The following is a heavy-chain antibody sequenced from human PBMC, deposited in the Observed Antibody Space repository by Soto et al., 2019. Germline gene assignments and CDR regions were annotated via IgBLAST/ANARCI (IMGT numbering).Heavy chain of an antibody. CDR2: ISGSGGST. J-gene: IGHJ6*02. CDR3: AKDCRRITIFGVVIRVGMDV. V-gene: IGHV3-23*01. Sequence: GGSLRLSCAASGFTFSSYAMSWVRQAPGKGLEWVSAISGSGGSTYYADSVKGRFTISRDNSKNTLYLQMNSLRAEDTAVYYCAKDCRRITIFGVVIRVGMDVWGQGTTVTV. CDR1: GFTFSSYA. D-gene: IGHD3-3*01.